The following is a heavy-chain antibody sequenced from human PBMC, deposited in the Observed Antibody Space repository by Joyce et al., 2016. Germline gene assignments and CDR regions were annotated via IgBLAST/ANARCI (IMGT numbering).Heavy chain of an antibody. V-gene: IGHV4-34*01. Sequence: QVQLQLWGAGLLKPSETLSLTCGVSGGSLSHYFWTWIRQPPGKGLEWIGEINQSGSTNYNPSLKSRGTMSVDTSKNQFSLKLSSVTAADTAVYYCARGRRITMVRGVKVFDYWGQGTLVTVSS. D-gene: IGHD3-10*01. CDR2: INQSGST. CDR3: ARGRRITMVRGVKVFDY. CDR1: GGSLSHYF. J-gene: IGHJ4*02.